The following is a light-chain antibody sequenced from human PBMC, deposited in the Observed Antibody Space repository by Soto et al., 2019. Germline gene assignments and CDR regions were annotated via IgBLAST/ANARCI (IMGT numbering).Light chain of an antibody. V-gene: IGLV2-14*01. Sequence: QSAPTQPASVSGSPXXXXTISCTGTSSDVGGYNYVSWYQQHPGKAPKLMIYDVSNRPSGVSNRFSDSKSGNTASLPISGLQAEDEADYYCRSYTSSSTHVVFGGGTKLTVL. CDR1: SSDVGGYNY. CDR3: RSYTSSSTHVV. CDR2: DVS. J-gene: IGLJ2*01.